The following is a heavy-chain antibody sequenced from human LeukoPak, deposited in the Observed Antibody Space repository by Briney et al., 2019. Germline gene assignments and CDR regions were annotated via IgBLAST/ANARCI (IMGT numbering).Heavy chain of an antibody. CDR1: GGSISSGSYY. CDR3: VRDGDGGLYMDV. J-gene: IGHJ6*03. CDR2: IYTSGST. Sequence: SQTLSLTCTVSGGSISSGSYYWSWIRQPAGKGLEWIGRIYTSGSTNYNPSLKSRVTISVDTSKNQFSLKLSSVTAADTAVYYCVRDGDGGLYMDVWGKGTTVTVSS. V-gene: IGHV4-61*02. D-gene: IGHD2-15*01.